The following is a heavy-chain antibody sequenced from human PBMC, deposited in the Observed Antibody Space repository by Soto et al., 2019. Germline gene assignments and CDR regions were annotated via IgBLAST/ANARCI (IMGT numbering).Heavy chain of an antibody. V-gene: IGHV1-46*01. CDR2: INPSGGST. CDR1: GYTFTSFY. CDR3: ASYYYGSGSYYSSFYYYYGMDV. J-gene: IGHJ6*02. Sequence: ASVKVSCKASGYTFTSFYMHWVRQAPGQVLEWVGIINPSGGSTSYAQKFQGRVTMTRDSSTSTVYMKLSSLRSEDTAVYYCASYYYGSGSYYSSFYYYYGMDVWGQGTTVTVSS. D-gene: IGHD3-10*01.